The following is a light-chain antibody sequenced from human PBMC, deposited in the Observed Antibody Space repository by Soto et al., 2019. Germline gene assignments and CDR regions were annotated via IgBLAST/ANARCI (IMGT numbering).Light chain of an antibody. CDR3: QQYDASPIT. CDR2: GIS. CDR1: QSVGRSY. Sequence: VVVSMSPGTLSLSQGERATLSCRVSQSVGRSYLAWYQQKPGQAPRLLISGISKRATGIPDRFSGGGSGTDFTLTISRLEPEDFALYICQQYDASPITFGQGTRLEI. V-gene: IGKV3-20*01. J-gene: IGKJ5*01.